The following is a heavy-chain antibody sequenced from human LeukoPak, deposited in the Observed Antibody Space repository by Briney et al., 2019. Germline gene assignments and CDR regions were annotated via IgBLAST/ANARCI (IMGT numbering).Heavy chain of an antibody. CDR2: INLSGGST. D-gene: IGHD2-8*01. V-gene: IGHV1-46*01. CDR1: GYTFTSYH. CDR3: ARDYVDDIPMIKDY. Sequence: GASVKVSCKASGYTFTSYHMHWVRQAPGQGLEWMGKINLSGGSTTYAQKFQGRVTMTRDTSTSTVYMEPSSLRSEDTAVYYCARDYVDDIPMIKDYRGQGTLVTVSS. J-gene: IGHJ4*02.